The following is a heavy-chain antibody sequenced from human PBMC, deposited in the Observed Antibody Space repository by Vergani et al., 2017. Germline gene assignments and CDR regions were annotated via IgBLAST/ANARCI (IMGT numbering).Heavy chain of an antibody. V-gene: IGHV5-51*01. CDR1: GYSFTSYW. CDR2: IYPGDSDT. CDR3: ARSDYFXGGNYYDSSGPLGPAFDI. J-gene: IGHJ3*02. D-gene: IGHD3-22*01. Sequence: EVQLVQSGAEVKKPGESLKISCKGSGYSFTSYWIGWVRQMPGKGLEWMGIIYPGDSDTRYSPSFQGQVTISADKSISTAYLQWSSLKASDTAMYYCARSDYFXGGNYYDSSGPLGPAFDIWGQGTMVTVSS.